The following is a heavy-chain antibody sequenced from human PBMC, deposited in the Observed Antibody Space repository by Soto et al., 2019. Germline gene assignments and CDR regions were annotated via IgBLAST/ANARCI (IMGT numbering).Heavy chain of an antibody. V-gene: IGHV1-18*01. J-gene: IGHJ4*02. CDR3: ARVVSFYDFWEDY. Sequence: GASVTVSCKPSGYTFTRYGISWVRQAPGQGLEWMGWISAYNGNTNYAQKLQGRVTMTTDKSTRTAYMELRSLSSDDTAVYYCARVVSFYDFWEDYWGQGTLVTVSS. CDR1: GYTFTRYG. CDR2: ISAYNGNT. D-gene: IGHD3-3*01.